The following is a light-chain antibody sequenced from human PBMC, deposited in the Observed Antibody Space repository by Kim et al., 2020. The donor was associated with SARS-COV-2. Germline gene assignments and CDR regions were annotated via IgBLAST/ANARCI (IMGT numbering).Light chain of an antibody. J-gene: IGKJ1*01. CDR3: HHYNTYST. V-gene: IGKV1-5*03. Sequence: DIQMTQSPSFLSASVGDRVTITCRANQSVSDWLAWYQQKPGRAPNLLIYKASTLQSGVPSRFGGRGSGTEFTLTINSLQPDDFATYFCHHYNTYSTFGQGTKVDIK. CDR2: KAS. CDR1: QSVSDW.